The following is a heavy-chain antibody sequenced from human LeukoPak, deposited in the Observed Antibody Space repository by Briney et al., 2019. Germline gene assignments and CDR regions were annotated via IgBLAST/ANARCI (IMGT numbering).Heavy chain of an antibody. Sequence: PSQTLSLTCTVSGGSISSGGYYWSWIRQHSGKGLEWIGYIYYSGSTYYNPSLKSRVTISVDTSKNQFSLKLSSVTAADTAVYYCARDRGFGDRITYGMAVWGQGTTVTVSS. CDR3: ARDRGFGDRITYGMAV. D-gene: IGHD3-10*01. CDR1: GGSISSGGYY. CDR2: IYYSGST. J-gene: IGHJ6*02. V-gene: IGHV4-31*03.